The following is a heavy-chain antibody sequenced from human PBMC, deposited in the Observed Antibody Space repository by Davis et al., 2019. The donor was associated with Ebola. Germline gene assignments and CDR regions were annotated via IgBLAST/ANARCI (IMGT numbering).Heavy chain of an antibody. J-gene: IGHJ6*03. CDR2: IDPSDSYT. CDR1: GYSFTSYW. V-gene: IGHV5-10-1*01. CDR3: ATTNYYYYYMDV. Sequence: GESLKIPCKGPGYSFTSYWISWVRQMPGKGLEWMGRIDPSDSYTNYSPSFQGHVTISADKSISTAYLQWSSLKASDTAMYYCATTNYYYYYMDVWGKGTTVTVSS.